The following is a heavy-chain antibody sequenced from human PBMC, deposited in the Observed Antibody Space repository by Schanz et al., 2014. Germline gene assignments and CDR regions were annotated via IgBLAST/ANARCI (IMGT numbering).Heavy chain of an antibody. Sequence: EVQLLESGGGLVQPGGSLRLSCAASGFTFSSYSMNWVRQAPGKGLEWVSYISSSSSTRYYADSVKGRFTVSRDNAENSLYLQMNSLRAEDTAVYYCAKDAENTAMITDYFDYWGQGTLVTVSS. CDR1: GFTFSSYS. V-gene: IGHV3-48*01. J-gene: IGHJ4*02. CDR3: AKDAENTAMITDYFDY. CDR2: ISSSSSTR. D-gene: IGHD5-18*01.